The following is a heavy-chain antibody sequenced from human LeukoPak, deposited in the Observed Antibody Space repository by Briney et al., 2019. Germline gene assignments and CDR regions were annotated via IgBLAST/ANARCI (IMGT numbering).Heavy chain of an antibody. CDR1: GYTFTNYY. V-gene: IGHV1-46*01. Sequence: GASVKVSCKASGYTFTNYYMHWVRQAPGQGLEWMGVINPSGGSPSYPQEFQGRVTMTSDTSTSTVYMELSSLRSEDTGVYYCARPRGGGAAFDIWGQGTMVTVSS. CDR3: ARPRGGGAAFDI. J-gene: IGHJ3*02. D-gene: IGHD3-10*01. CDR2: INPSGGSP.